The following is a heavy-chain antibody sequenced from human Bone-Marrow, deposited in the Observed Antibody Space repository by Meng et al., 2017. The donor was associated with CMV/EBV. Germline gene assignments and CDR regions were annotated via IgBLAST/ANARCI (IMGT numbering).Heavy chain of an antibody. CDR1: GGSVSSGSYY. CDR2: IYYSGST. Sequence: SETLSLTCTVSGGSVSSGSYYWSWIRQPPGKGLEWIGYIYYSGSTNYNPSLKSRVTISVDTSKNQFSLKLSSVTAADTAVYYCARGLRYCSSTSCYRPYYYYYYGMDVWGQGTTVTVS. CDR3: ARGLRYCSSTSCYRPYYYYYYGMDV. V-gene: IGHV4-61*01. D-gene: IGHD2-2*02. J-gene: IGHJ6*02.